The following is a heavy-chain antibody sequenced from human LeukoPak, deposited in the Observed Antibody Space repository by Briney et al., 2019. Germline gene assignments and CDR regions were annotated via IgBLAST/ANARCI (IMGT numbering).Heavy chain of an antibody. CDR1: GFTFSSYA. V-gene: IGHV3-23*01. CDR2: ISGSGGST. CDR3: AKDFRGYSGSIDY. Sequence: PGGSLRLSCAASGFTFSSYAMSWVRQAPGKGLEWVSAISGSGGSTYYADSVKGRFTISRDNSKNTLYVQMNSLRAEDTAVYYCAKDFRGYSGSIDYWGQGTLVTVSS. D-gene: IGHD5-12*01. J-gene: IGHJ4*02.